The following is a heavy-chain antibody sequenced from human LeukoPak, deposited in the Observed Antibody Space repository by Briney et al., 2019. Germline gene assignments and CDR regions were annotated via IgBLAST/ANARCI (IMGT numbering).Heavy chain of an antibody. CDR1: GYTFTGYY. D-gene: IGHD3-3*01. CDR2: INPNSGGT. J-gene: IGHJ6*03. V-gene: IGHV1-2*02. Sequence: ASVKVSCKASGYTFTGYYMHWVRQAPGQGLEWMGWINPNSGGTNYAQKIQGRVTMTRDTSISTAYIELSRLRSDDTAVYYCARDGRYDFWSGYYYYDYYYYMDVWGKGTTVTVSS. CDR3: ARDGRYDFWSGYYYYDYYYYMDV.